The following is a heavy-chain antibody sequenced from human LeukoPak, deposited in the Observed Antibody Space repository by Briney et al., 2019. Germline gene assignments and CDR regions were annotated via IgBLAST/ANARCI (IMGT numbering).Heavy chain of an antibody. CDR3: ARDKYYDFWSGYLQNYYYYMDV. CDR2: IYYSGST. Sequence: PSQTLSLTCTVSGGSVSSGSYYWSWIRQPPGKGLEWIGYIYYSGSTNYNPSLKSRVTISVDTSKNQFSLKLSSVTAADTAVYYCARDKYYDFWSGYLQNYYYYMDVWGKGTTVTVSS. D-gene: IGHD3-3*01. CDR1: GGSVSSGSYY. J-gene: IGHJ6*03. V-gene: IGHV4-61*01.